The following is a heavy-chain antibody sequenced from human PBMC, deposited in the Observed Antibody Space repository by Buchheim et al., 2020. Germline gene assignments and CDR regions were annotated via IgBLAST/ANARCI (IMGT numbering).Heavy chain of an antibody. J-gene: IGHJ4*02. V-gene: IGHV4-31*03. Sequence: QVQLQESGPGLVKPSQTLSLTCTVSGGSISSGGYYWSWIRQHPGKGLEWLGYIYYSGSTYYNPSLKSRGTITVDTSKNQFFLKLSSVTAADTAVYYCARDSPGQNYGGKGSLFDYWGQGTL. D-gene: IGHD4-23*01. CDR1: GGSISSGGYY. CDR2: IYYSGST. CDR3: ARDSPGQNYGGKGSLFDY.